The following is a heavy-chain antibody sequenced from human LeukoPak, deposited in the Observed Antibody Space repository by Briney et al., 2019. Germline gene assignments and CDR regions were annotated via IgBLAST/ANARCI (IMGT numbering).Heavy chain of an antibody. CDR2: INHSGST. Sequence: SETLSLTCAVYGVSFSGYYWSWIRQPPGKGLEWIGEINHSGSTNYNPSLKSRVTISVDTSKNQFSLKLSSATAADTAVYYCARASRDYYDSSGYFPRWGQGTLVTVSS. CDR1: GVSFSGYY. D-gene: IGHD3-22*01. V-gene: IGHV4-34*01. CDR3: ARASRDYYDSSGYFPR. J-gene: IGHJ4*02.